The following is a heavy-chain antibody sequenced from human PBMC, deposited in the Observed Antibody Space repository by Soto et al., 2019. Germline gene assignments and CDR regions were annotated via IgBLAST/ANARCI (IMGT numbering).Heavy chain of an antibody. CDR3: AKGGAYCGGDCTRAY. Sequence: EVQLLESGGGLVQPGGSLRLSCAASGFTFTSFAMAWVRQAQGKGLEWVSGISATGGSTHYADSVKGRFTISRDNSRNTVYLQMNSLRAEDTAVYYCAKGGAYCGGDCTRAYWGQGTLVTVSS. CDR1: GFTFTSFA. V-gene: IGHV3-23*01. D-gene: IGHD2-21*02. J-gene: IGHJ1*01. CDR2: ISATGGST.